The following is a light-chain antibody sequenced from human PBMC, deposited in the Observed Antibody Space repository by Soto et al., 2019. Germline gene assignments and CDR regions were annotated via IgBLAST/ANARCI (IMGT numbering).Light chain of an antibody. Sequence: DIQMTQSPSTLSASVGDRVTITCRASQSVNGWLAWYQQKPGKAPKLLIYAASNLESGVPSRFSGSGAGTELTLTISSLRPDDFATYYCQHYNSNPWTFGQGTKVEIK. CDR3: QHYNSNPWT. CDR1: QSVNGW. V-gene: IGKV1-5*01. J-gene: IGKJ1*01. CDR2: AAS.